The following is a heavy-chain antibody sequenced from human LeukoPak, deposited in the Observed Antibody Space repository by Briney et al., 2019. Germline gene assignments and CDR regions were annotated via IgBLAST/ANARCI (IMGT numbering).Heavy chain of an antibody. CDR3: ARNNSNGFDF. J-gene: IGHJ4*02. Sequence: SETLSLTCAVYGASFSDYYWSWIRQPPGKGLEWIGTIFRSVSTYYNPSLKSRVTTSVDTSKNQFSLKLSSVTAADTAVYYCARNNSNGFDFWSQGTLVTVSS. CDR2: IFRSVST. D-gene: IGHD6-19*01. CDR1: GASFSDYY. V-gene: IGHV4-34*12.